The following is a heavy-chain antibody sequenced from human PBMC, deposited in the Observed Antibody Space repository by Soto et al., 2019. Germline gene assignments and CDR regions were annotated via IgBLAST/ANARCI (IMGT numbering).Heavy chain of an antibody. J-gene: IGHJ4*02. CDR3: AAGKTVIVPHY. CDR2: INAGNGNT. D-gene: IGHD3-16*02. Sequence: ASVKVSCKASGYTFTSYAMHWVRQAPGQRLEWMGWINAGNGNTKYSQKFQGRVTITRDTSASTAHMEQNSLRSEDTAVYYCAAGKTVIVPHYWGQGTLVTVSS. V-gene: IGHV1-3*01. CDR1: GYTFTSYA.